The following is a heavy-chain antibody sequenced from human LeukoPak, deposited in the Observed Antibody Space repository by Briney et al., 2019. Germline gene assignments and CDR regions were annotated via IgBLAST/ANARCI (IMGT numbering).Heavy chain of an antibody. CDR3: ARVVVVVAAKYFDY. J-gene: IGHJ4*02. D-gene: IGHD2-15*01. CDR2: ISSSSNYI. Sequence: EGSLRLSCAASGFTFSSYNMNWVRQAPGKGLEWVSSISSSSNYIYYADSVKGRFTISRDNAKNSLYLQMKSLRAEDTAVYYCARVVVVVAAKYFDYWGQGTLVTVSS. V-gene: IGHV3-21*01. CDR1: GFTFSSYN.